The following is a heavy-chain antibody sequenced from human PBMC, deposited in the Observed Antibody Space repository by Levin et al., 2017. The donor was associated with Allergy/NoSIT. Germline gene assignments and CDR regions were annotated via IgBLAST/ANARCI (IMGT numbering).Heavy chain of an antibody. CDR2: INHSGST. V-gene: IGHV4-34*01. Sequence: SETLSLTCAVYGGSFSGYYWSWIRQPPGKGLEWIGEINHSGSTNYNPSLKSRVTISVDTSKNQFSLKLSSVTAADTAVYYCARVRYYGSGRHVHYYYGMDVWSQGTTVTVSS. CDR3: ARVRYYGSGRHVHYYYGMDV. CDR1: GGSFSGYY. J-gene: IGHJ6*02. D-gene: IGHD3-10*01.